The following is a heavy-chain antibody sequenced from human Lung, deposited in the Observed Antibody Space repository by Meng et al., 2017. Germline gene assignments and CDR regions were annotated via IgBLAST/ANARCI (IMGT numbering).Heavy chain of an antibody. D-gene: IGHD3-10*01. J-gene: IGHJ2*01. CDR3: AREPYYYGSGSYSSYWYFDL. V-gene: IGHV4-31*03. CDR1: GGSISSGGYY. Sequence: VQLQEAAPGLVNPSQTLFLTGTVSGGSISSGGYYWSWIRQHPGKGLEWIGYIYYSGSTYYNPSLKSRVTISVDTSKNQFSLKLSSVTAADTAVYYCAREPYYYGSGSYSSYWYFDLWGRGTLVTVSS. CDR2: IYYSGST.